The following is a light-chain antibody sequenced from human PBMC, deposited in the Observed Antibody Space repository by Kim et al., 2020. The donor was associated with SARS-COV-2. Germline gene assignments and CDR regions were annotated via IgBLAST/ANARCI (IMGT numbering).Light chain of an antibody. V-gene: IGKV3-20*01. CDR3: QQYGGSPPLT. J-gene: IGKJ4*01. CDR1: QSVSSNY. Sequence: EIVLTQSPGTLSLYPGERATLSCRASQSVSSNYLAWYQQKPGQSPRLLIYGASSRATGIPDRFSGSGSGTDFTLTISRLEPEDFAIYYCQQYGGSPPLTFGGVTKLEI. CDR2: GAS.